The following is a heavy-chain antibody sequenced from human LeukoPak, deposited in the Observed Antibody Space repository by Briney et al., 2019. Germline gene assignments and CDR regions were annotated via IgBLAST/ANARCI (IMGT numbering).Heavy chain of an antibody. J-gene: IGHJ5*02. V-gene: IGHV1-46*01. D-gene: IGHD1-26*01. Sequence: GASVKISCKASGYGFTSHYMHWVRQAPGQGLERVGLINPSGSTTLYAQKFQGRITMTRDMSTTTDYMELSSLRSDDTAVYYCARDNSVGDVAWWFDPWGQGTLVTVSS. CDR1: GYGFTSHY. CDR3: ARDNSVGDVAWWFDP. CDR2: INPSGSTT.